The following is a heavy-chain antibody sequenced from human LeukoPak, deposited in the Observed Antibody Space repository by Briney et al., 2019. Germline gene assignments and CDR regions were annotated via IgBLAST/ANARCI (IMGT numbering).Heavy chain of an antibody. V-gene: IGHV3-48*04. CDR1: GFTFSNYN. CDR2: ISSSSNII. D-gene: IGHD3-10*01. Sequence: GGSLRLSCAASGFTFSNYNMNWVRQPPGKGLQWVSYISSSSNIIYYADSVKGRFTISRDNAKNSLFLQMNSLRAEDMAVYYCARDFAREFTIDYWGQGTLVTVSS. J-gene: IGHJ4*02. CDR3: ARDFAREFTIDY.